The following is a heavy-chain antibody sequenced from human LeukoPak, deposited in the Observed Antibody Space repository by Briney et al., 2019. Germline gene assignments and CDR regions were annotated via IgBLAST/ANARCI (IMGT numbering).Heavy chain of an antibody. CDR3: TTLVGY. Sequence: GSLRLSCAASGFTLSTYNMNWVRQAPGKGLEWVGRIKSRTDGGRTDYAAPVQGRFTMSRDDSKNTLYPQMNSLKTEDTAVYYCTTLVGYWGQGTLVTVSS. J-gene: IGHJ4*02. CDR2: IKSRTDGGRT. CDR1: GFTLSTYN. V-gene: IGHV3-15*01.